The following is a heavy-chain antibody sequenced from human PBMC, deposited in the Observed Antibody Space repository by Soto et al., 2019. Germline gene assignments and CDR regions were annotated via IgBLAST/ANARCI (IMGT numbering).Heavy chain of an antibody. V-gene: IGHV3-73*02. D-gene: IGHD2-2*01. CDR1: GFTFSGSA. CDR2: IRSKANSYAT. J-gene: IGHJ4*02. Sequence: EVQLVESGGGLVQPGGSLKLSCAASGFTFSGSAMHWVRQASGKGLEWVGRIRSKANSYATAYAASVKGRFTISRADSNNTAYLQMNSLKTEDTAVYSCTRTSQDIVVVPAYDFDYWGQGTLVTVSS. CDR3: TRTSQDIVVVPAYDFDY.